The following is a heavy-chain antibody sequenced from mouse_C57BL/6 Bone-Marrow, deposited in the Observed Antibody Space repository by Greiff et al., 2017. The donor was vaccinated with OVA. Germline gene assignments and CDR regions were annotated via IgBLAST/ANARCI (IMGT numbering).Heavy chain of an antibody. Sequence: DVMLVESGGDLVKPGGSLKLSCAASGFTFSSYGMSWVRQTPDKRLEWVGTISTGGSYTYYPDSVKGRFTISRDNAKNTLYLQMSSLKSEDTAMYYCARLESWFAYWGQGTLVTVSA. CDR2: ISTGGSYT. J-gene: IGHJ3*01. V-gene: IGHV5-6*02. CDR3: ARLESWFAY. CDR1: GFTFSSYG.